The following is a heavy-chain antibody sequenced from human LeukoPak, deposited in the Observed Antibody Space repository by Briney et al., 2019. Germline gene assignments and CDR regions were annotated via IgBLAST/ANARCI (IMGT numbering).Heavy chain of an antibody. J-gene: IGHJ6*03. D-gene: IGHD3-3*01. CDR3: AGGVPYYDFWSGYSSPGEYYYYYMDV. CDR2: IIPIFGTA. CDR1: GGTFISYA. V-gene: IGHV1-69*06. Sequence: ASVKVSCKASGGTFISYAISWVRQAPGQGLEWMGGIIPIFGTANYAQKFQGRVTITADKSTSTAYMELSSLRSEDTAVYYCAGGVPYYDFWSGYSSPGEYYYYYMDVWGKGTTVTVSS.